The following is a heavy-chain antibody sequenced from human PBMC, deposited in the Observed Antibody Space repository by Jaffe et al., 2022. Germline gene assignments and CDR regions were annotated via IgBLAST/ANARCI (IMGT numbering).Heavy chain of an antibody. V-gene: IGHV2-70*20. CDR1: GFSLNTRGMC. Sequence: QVTLRESGPALVKPTQTLTLTCSFSGFSLNTRGMCVSWVRQPPGKALEWLALIDWDGEEFYNTSLRTRLTISRDSSRNQVVLRMTNVDPVDTATYYCARNSGSYYYLDNWGQGTLVTVSS. J-gene: IGHJ4*02. CDR3: ARNSGSYYYLDN. CDR2: IDWDGEE. D-gene: IGHD1-26*01.